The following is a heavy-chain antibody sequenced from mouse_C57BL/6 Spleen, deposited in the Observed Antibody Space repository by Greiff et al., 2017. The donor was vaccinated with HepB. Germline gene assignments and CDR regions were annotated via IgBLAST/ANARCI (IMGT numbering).Heavy chain of an antibody. CDR1: GYTFTSYW. D-gene: IGHD4-1*01. Sequence: QVQLQQSGAELVKPGASVKLSCKASGYTFTSYWMHWVKQRPGQGLEWIGMIHPNSGSTNYNEKFKSKATLTVDKSSSTAYMQLSSLTSEDSAVYYCARRFKLGAFDYWGQGTTLTVSS. CDR2: IHPNSGST. J-gene: IGHJ2*01. V-gene: IGHV1-64*01. CDR3: ARRFKLGAFDY.